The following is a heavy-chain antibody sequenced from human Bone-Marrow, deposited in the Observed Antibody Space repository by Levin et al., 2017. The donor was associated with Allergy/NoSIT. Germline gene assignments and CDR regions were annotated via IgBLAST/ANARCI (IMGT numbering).Heavy chain of an antibody. CDR1: IFPLSSYT. CDR2: ISSDNNYI. J-gene: IGHJ5*02. V-gene: IGHV3-21*01. Sequence: KSGGSLRLSCAASIFPLSSYTMNWVRQAPGKGLEWVSSISSDNNYIYYADSVRGRFTISRDDAKNSLYLQMNSLSAEDTAVYYCARSNPFDQWGQGTLVTVSS. CDR3: ARSNPFDQ.